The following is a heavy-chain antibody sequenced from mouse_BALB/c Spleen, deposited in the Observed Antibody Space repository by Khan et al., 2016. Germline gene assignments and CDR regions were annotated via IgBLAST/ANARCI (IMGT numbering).Heavy chain of an antibody. J-gene: IGHJ3*01. CDR1: GYTFTNYG. CDR3: ASGGDYGRFAS. V-gene: IGHV9-3-1*01. D-gene: IGHD2-13*01. CDR2: INTYTGES. Sequence: QIELVQSGPELKKPGETVKISCKASGYTFTNYGMNWVKQAPGKGLKWMGWINTYTGESTYADDFKGRFAFSLQTSASTAYLQINNLTNEDTAAYFCASGGDYGRFASWGQGTLVTVSA.